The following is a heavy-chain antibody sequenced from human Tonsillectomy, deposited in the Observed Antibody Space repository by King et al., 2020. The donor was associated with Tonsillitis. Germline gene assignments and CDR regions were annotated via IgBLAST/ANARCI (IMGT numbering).Heavy chain of an antibody. CDR3: ARFRASVLRYFDWVPGLDY. J-gene: IGHJ4*02. D-gene: IGHD3-9*01. V-gene: IGHV3-21*01. CDR1: GFTFSSYS. CDR2: ISSSSSYI. Sequence: VQLVESGGGLVKPGGSLRLSCAASGFTFSSYSMNWVRQAPGKGLEWVASISSSSSYIYYADSVKGRFTISRDNAKNSLYLQMNSLRAEDTAVYYCARFRASVLRYFDWVPGLDYWGQGTLVTVSS.